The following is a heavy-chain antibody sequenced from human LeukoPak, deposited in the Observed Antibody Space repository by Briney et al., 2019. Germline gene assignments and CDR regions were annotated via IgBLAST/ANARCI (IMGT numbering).Heavy chain of an antibody. V-gene: IGHV3-23*01. CDR3: AKEMYYYDSSGYHYFDY. Sequence: GGSLRLSCAASGFTFSSYAMSWVRQAPGKGLEWVSAISGSGGSTYYADSVKGRFTISRDNSKNTLYLQMNSLRAEDTAVYYCAKEMYYYDSSGYHYFDYWGQGTLVTVSS. J-gene: IGHJ4*02. CDR2: ISGSGGST. D-gene: IGHD3-22*01. CDR1: GFTFSSYA.